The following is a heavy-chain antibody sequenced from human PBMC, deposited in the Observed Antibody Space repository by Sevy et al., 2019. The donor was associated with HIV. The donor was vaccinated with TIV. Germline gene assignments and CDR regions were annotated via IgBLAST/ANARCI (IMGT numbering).Heavy chain of an antibody. Sequence: ASLKVSCKVSGYTLTELSMHWVRQAPGKGLEWMGGFDPEDGETIYAQKFQGRVTMTEDTSTDTAYMELSSLRSEDTAVYYCATGDCGGDCYYGSGYWGQGTLVTVSS. V-gene: IGHV1-24*01. CDR1: GYTLTELS. J-gene: IGHJ4*02. D-gene: IGHD2-21*01. CDR3: ATGDCGGDCYYGSGY. CDR2: FDPEDGET.